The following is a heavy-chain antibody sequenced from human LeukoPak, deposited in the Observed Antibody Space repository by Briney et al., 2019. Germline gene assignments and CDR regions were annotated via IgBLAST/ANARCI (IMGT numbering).Heavy chain of an antibody. CDR1: GGTFSSYA. J-gene: IGHJ4*02. CDR3: AKDVAYGSDY. V-gene: IGHV1-69*06. Sequence: GASVKVSCKASGGTFSSYAISWVRQAPGQGLEWMGGITPIFGTANYAQKFQGRVTITADKSTSTAYMELSSLRSEDTAVYYCAKDVAYGSDYWGQGTLVTVSS. CDR2: ITPIFGTA. D-gene: IGHD3-10*01.